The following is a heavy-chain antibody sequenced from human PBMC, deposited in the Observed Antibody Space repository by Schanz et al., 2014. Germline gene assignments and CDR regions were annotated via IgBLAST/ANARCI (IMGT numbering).Heavy chain of an antibody. J-gene: IGHJ4*02. CDR1: GFNVGNNY. Sequence: EVQLVESGGGLVQPGGSLRLSCEASGFNVGNNYMSWVRQPPGKGLECISIIYSRGGTFHADSVKGRFTISRDNAKNSMYLQMNSLRVEDTAVYYCARDPNSVNEIDYWGQGTLVTVSS. CDR3: ARDPNSVNEIDY. V-gene: IGHV3-66*01. D-gene: IGHD5-12*01. CDR2: IYSRGGT.